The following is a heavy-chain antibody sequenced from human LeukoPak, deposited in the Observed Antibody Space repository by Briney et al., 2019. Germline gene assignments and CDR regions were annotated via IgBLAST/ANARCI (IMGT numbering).Heavy chain of an antibody. CDR2: IYPRDSDT. Sequence: GESPKISFKGSGYSFDSYWIAWVRQTPGKGLEWMGIIYPRDSDTKYNPSFQGQVSISADKSISTAYLQWSSLQASDTAIYYCARSHSSTLTWFDPWGQGTLVTVSS. V-gene: IGHV5-51*01. CDR1: GYSFDSYW. J-gene: IGHJ5*02. CDR3: ARSHSSTLTWFDP.